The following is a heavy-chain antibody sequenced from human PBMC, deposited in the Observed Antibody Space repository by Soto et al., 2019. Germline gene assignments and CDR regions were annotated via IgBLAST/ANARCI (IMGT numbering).Heavy chain of an antibody. CDR2: IYYSGST. CDR1: GGSISSVDYY. Sequence: QVQLQESGPGLVKPSQTLSLTCTVSGGSISSVDYYWSWIGQPPGRGLEWIGYIYYSGSTYYNPSLKSRVTISVDTSKNQFSLKLSSVTAADTAVYYCARDDGRSSSWHKWGQGTLVTVSS. J-gene: IGHJ4*02. CDR3: ARDDGRSSSWHK. V-gene: IGHV4-30-4*01. D-gene: IGHD6-13*01.